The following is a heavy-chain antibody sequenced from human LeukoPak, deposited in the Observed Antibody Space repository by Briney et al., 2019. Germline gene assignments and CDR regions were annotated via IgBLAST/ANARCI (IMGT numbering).Heavy chain of an antibody. CDR3: ARARQDIVVVPADFDY. V-gene: IGHV4-30-4*01. CDR2: IYYSGST. CDR1: GGSISSGDYY. D-gene: IGHD2-2*01. Sequence: SETLSLTCTVSGGSISSGDYYWSWIRQPPGKGLEWIGYIYYSGSTYYNPSLKSRVTISVDTSKNQFSLKLSSVTAADTAVYYCARARQDIVVVPADFDYRGQGTLVTVSS. J-gene: IGHJ4*02.